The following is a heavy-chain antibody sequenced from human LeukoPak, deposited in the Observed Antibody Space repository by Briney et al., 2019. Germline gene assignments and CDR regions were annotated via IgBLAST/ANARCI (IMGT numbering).Heavy chain of an antibody. CDR3: ARVSSDSSGYYYSGWFDP. D-gene: IGHD3-22*01. CDR2: INTNTGNP. Sequence: EASVKVSCKASGFTFTSYAMNWVRQAPGQGLEWMGWINTNTGNPTYAQGFTGRFVFSLDTSVSTAYLQISSLKAEDTAVYYCARVSSDSSGYYYSGWFDPWGQGTLVTVSS. CDR1: GFTFTSYA. J-gene: IGHJ5*02. V-gene: IGHV7-4-1*02.